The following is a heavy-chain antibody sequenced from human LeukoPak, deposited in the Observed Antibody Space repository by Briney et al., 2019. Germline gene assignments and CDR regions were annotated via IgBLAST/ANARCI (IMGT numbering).Heavy chain of an antibody. Sequence: SETLSPTCAVSGGSISSSNWWSWVRQPPGKGLEWIGEIYHSGSTNYNPSLKSRVTISVDKSKNQFSLKLSSVTAADTAVYYCARVRVGASHFDYWGQGTLVTVSS. CDR1: GGSISSSNW. D-gene: IGHD1-26*01. CDR2: IYHSGST. J-gene: IGHJ4*02. CDR3: ARVRVGASHFDY. V-gene: IGHV4-4*02.